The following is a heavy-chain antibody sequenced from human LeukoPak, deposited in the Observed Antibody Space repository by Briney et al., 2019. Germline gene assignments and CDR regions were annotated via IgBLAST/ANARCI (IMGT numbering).Heavy chain of an antibody. Sequence: GGSLRLSCAASGFTVSSNYMSWVRQAPGKGLEWVSVIYSGGSTYYADSVKGRFTISRDNSKNTLYLQMNSLRAEDTAVYYCARETSIAYYYYYGMDVWGQGTTVTVSS. CDR2: IYSGGST. J-gene: IGHJ6*02. CDR3: ARETSIAYYYYYGMDV. CDR1: GFTVSSNY. D-gene: IGHD6-6*01. V-gene: IGHV3-66*01.